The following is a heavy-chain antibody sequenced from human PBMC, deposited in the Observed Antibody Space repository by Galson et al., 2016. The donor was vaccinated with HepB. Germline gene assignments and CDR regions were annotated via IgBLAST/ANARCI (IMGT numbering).Heavy chain of an antibody. V-gene: IGHV3-66*02. D-gene: IGHD4-23*01. J-gene: IGHJ6*04. CDR3: ARDELRYGMDV. Sequence: SLRLSCAVSGFTVSSHYMSWVRQAPGKGLEWVSVIYSGGTTDYAVSAKGRFTISRDESKNTLYLQMNSLRGDDTAVYFCARDELRYGMDVWGKGTTVTVSS. CDR2: IYSGGTT. CDR1: GFTVSSHY.